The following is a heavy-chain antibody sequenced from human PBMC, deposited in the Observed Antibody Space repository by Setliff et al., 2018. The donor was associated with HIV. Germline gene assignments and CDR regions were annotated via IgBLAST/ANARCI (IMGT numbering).Heavy chain of an antibody. Sequence: ASVKVSCKTSGFIFNNFGITWVRQAPGQGLEWMAWISVHTEYTYYAPKFLGRVTMSTDTSTSTVDMELRGLGADDTAVYYCARTQYRTTWPGNYWGQGTLVTVSS. CDR2: ISVHTEYT. CDR3: ARTQYRTTWPGNY. V-gene: IGHV1-18*04. D-gene: IGHD1-1*01. J-gene: IGHJ4*02. CDR1: GFIFNNFG.